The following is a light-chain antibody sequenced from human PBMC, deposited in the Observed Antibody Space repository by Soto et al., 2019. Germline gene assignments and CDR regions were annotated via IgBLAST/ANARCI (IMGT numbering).Light chain of an antibody. CDR1: QSISYY. Sequence: DIQMTQSPSSLSASVGDRVSITCRAGQSISYYLNWFQQKPGKAPNLLIYGASTLHIGVPSRFSGSGSGTNFTPTINSLQPEDFAAYYCQQSYTTPWTFGLGTKVDVK. V-gene: IGKV1-39*01. J-gene: IGKJ1*01. CDR3: QQSYTTPWT. CDR2: GAS.